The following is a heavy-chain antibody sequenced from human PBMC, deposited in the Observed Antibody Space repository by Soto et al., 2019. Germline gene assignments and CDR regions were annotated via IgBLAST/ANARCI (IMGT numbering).Heavy chain of an antibody. CDR3: ARGTGTTPIDY. CDR2: INHSGST. J-gene: IGHJ4*02. V-gene: IGHV4-34*01. CDR1: GGSFSGYY. Sequence: SETLSLTCAVYGGSFSGYYWSWIRQPPGKGLEWIGEINHSGSTNYNPSLKSRVTISVDTSKNQFSLKLSSVTAADTAVYYCARGTGTTPIDYWGQGTLVTVSS. D-gene: IGHD4-17*01.